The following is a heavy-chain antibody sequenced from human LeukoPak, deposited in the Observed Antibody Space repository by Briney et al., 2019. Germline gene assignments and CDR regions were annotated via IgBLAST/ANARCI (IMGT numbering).Heavy chain of an antibody. CDR1: GFSFNTYW. CDR2: IKPDGDTT. J-gene: IGHJ4*02. D-gene: IGHD4-23*01. Sequence: PGGSLRLSCTASGFSFNTYWMTWVRQAPGKGLEWVANIKPDGDTTNYLDSVKGRFTISRDNAKSSLHLQMNGLTAEDTAAYYCSRGPSTTLATFWGQGTMVTVSS. CDR3: SRGPSTTLATF. V-gene: IGHV3-7*01.